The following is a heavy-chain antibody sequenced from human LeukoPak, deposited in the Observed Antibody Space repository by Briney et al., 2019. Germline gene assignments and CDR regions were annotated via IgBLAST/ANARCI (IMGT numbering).Heavy chain of an antibody. CDR1: GFTFSSYA. J-gene: IGHJ4*02. D-gene: IGHD1-26*01. V-gene: IGHV3-23*01. CDR3: AKEEWELEINDY. CDR2: ISGSGGST. Sequence: PGGSLRLSCAASGFTFSSYAMSWVRPAPGKGLEWVSAISGSGGSTYYADSVKGRFAISRDNSKNTLYLQMNSLRAEDTAVYYCAKEEWELEINDYWGQGTLVTVSS.